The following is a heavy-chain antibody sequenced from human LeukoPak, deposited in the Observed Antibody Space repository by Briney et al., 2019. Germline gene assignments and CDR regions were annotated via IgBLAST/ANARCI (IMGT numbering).Heavy chain of an antibody. V-gene: IGHV4-39*07. CDR3: AREGWYSSSWPDWFGP. D-gene: IGHD6-13*01. CDR1: GGSISSSSYY. J-gene: IGHJ5*02. CDR2: IYYSGST. Sequence: SETLSLTCTVSGGSISSSSYYWGWIRQPPGKGLEWIGSIYYSGSTYYNPSLKSRVTISVDTSKNQFSLKLSSVTAADTAVYYCAREGWYSSSWPDWFGPWGQGTLVTVSS.